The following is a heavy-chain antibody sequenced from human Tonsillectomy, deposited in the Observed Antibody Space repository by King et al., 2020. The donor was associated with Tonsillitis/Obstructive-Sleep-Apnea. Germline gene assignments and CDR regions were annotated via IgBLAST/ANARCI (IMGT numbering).Heavy chain of an antibody. CDR3: ARGPGDCSSTSCLTPLSLYYYYYYYMDV. Sequence: LQLQESGPGLVKPSETLSLTCTVSGGSISSYYWSWIRQPPGKGLEWIGYIYYSGSTNYNPSLKSRVTISVDTSKNQFSLKLSSVTAADTAVYYCARGPGDCSSTSCLTPLSLYYYYYYYMDVWGKGTTVTVSS. V-gene: IGHV4-59*08. CDR1: GGSISSYY. D-gene: IGHD2-2*01. CDR2: IYYSGST. J-gene: IGHJ6*03.